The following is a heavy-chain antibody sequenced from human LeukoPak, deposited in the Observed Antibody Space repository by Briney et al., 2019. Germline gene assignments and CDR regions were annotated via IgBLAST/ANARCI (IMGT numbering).Heavy chain of an antibody. Sequence: ASVKVSGKTSGGTFSNYAINWVRQAPGQGLEWMGWINTNTGNPTYAQGFTGRFVFSLDTSVSTAYLQISSLKAEDTAVYYCATAGLVIMRWFDPWGQGTLVTVSS. CDR1: GGTFSNYA. V-gene: IGHV7-4-1*02. CDR3: ATAGLVIMRWFDP. D-gene: IGHD3-9*01. J-gene: IGHJ5*02. CDR2: INTNTGNP.